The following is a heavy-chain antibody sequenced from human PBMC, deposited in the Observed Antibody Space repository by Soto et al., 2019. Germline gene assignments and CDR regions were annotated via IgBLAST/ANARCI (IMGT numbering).Heavy chain of an antibody. CDR3: AREGGRHSGGIAY. V-gene: IGHV1-69*01. CDR2: IIPIFGTA. J-gene: IGHJ4*02. D-gene: IGHD1-26*01. Sequence: QVQLVQSGAEVKKPGSSVKVSCKASGGTFSSYSINWVRQAPGQGLEWMGEIIPIFGTANYAQKFQGRVTITADDSTSTADMELSSLRSEDTAVYYCAREGGRHSGGIAYWGEGSLVTVSS. CDR1: GGTFSSYS.